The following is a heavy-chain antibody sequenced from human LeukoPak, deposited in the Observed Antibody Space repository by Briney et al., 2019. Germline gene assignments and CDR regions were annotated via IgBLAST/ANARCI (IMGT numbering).Heavy chain of an antibody. CDR1: GFTFSDHY. CDR3: AREGVGGYYYYAMDV. Sequence: GGSLRLSCAASGFTFSDHYVDWVRQAPGKGLEWVGLIRNKANRYTTEYAASVKGRFTISRDDSKNSLCLEMNSLKTEDTAVYYCAREGVGGYYYYAMDVWGQGTTVNVS. J-gene: IGHJ6*02. V-gene: IGHV3-72*01. CDR2: IRNKANRYTT. D-gene: IGHD3-16*01.